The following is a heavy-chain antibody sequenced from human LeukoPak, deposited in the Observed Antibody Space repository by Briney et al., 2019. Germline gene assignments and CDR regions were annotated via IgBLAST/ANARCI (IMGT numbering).Heavy chain of an antibody. Sequence: GGSLRLSCAASGFTFSSYEMNWVRQAPGKGLEWVSGISWNSGSIGYADSVKGRFTISRDNAKNSLYLQMNSLRAEDTALYYCARFSYYGSGSYYGRGGFDYWGQGTLVTVSS. V-gene: IGHV3-9*01. CDR3: ARFSYYGSGSYYGRGGFDY. CDR2: ISWNSGSI. CDR1: GFTFSSYE. J-gene: IGHJ4*02. D-gene: IGHD3-10*01.